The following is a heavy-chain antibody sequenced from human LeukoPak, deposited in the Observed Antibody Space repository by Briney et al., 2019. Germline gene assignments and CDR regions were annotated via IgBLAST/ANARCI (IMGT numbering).Heavy chain of an antibody. CDR3: ASRYYYDSSGYYLDDY. Sequence: GASVKVSCKASGYTFTGYYMHWVRQAPGQGLEWMGRINPNSGGTNYAQKFQGRVTMTRDTSISTAYMELSRLRSDDTAVYYCASRYYYDSSGYYLDDYWSQGTLVTVSS. V-gene: IGHV1-2*06. J-gene: IGHJ4*02. CDR2: INPNSGGT. CDR1: GYTFTGYY. D-gene: IGHD3-22*01.